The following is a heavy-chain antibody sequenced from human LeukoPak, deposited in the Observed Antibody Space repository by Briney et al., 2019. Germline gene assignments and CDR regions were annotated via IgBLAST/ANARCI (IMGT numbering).Heavy chain of an antibody. CDR3: ARRDGDYGRVYYYYYMDV. CDR1: GGSISSYY. V-gene: IGHV4-4*07. Sequence: PSETLSLTCTVSGGSISSYYWSWIRQPAGKGLEWIGRIYTSGSTNYNPSLKSRVTISVDTSKNQFSLKLSSVTAADTAVYHCARRDGDYGRVYYYYYMDVWGKGTTVTISS. CDR2: IYTSGST. D-gene: IGHD4-17*01. J-gene: IGHJ6*03.